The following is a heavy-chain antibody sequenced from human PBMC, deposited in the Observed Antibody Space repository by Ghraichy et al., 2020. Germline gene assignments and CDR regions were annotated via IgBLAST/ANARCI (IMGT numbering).Heavy chain of an antibody. Sequence: SQTLSPTCTVSGGSISSSSYYWGWIRQPPGKGLEWIGSIYYSGSTYYNPSLKSRVTISVDTSKNQFSLKLSSVTAADTAVYYCARHSMIEDSFRDYWGQGTLVTVSS. D-gene: IGHD3-22*01. CDR2: IYYSGST. V-gene: IGHV4-39*01. CDR1: GGSISSSSYY. CDR3: ARHSMIEDSFRDY. J-gene: IGHJ4*02.